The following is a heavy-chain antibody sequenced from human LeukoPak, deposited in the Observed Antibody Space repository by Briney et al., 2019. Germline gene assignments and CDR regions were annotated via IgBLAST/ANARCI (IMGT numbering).Heavy chain of an antibody. CDR3: ARAAYASSSDS. D-gene: IGHD6-6*01. Sequence: SGGSLRLSCAASGFTVSSNYMSWVRQAPGKGLEWVSVVYSGGSTYYADSVKGRFTISRDNAKNSLYLQMNTLRAEDTAVYYCARAAYASSSDSWGQGTLVTVSS. CDR2: VYSGGST. CDR1: GFTVSSNY. V-gene: IGHV3-53*01. J-gene: IGHJ4*02.